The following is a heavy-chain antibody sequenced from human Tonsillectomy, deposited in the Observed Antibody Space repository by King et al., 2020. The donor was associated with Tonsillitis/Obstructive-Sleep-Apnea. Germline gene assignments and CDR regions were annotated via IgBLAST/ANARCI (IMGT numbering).Heavy chain of an antibody. J-gene: IGHJ3*02. CDR3: ARVVPAAIDAFDI. Sequence: VQLQESGPGLVKPSETLSLTCTVSGSSISSYYWSWIRQPPGKGLEWIGYIYYSGSTNYNPSLKSRVTISVDTSKNQFSLKLSSVTAADTAVYHCARVVPAAIDAFDIWGQGTMVTVSS. D-gene: IGHD2-2*02. CDR2: IYYSGST. CDR1: GSSISSYY. V-gene: IGHV4-59*01.